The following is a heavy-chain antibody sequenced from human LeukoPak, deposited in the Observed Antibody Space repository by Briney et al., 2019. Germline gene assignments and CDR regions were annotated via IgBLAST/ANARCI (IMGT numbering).Heavy chain of an antibody. CDR2: IYNGRNT. Sequence: SETLSLTCSASGASTSYKYWSWIRQSPGRTLEWIGHIYNGRNTKYNPSLTSRVTISVDTSKNQFSLSLTSVTAADTAMYYCAQTTGWPGFAFWGPGALATVSS. V-gene: IGHV4-59*08. CDR3: AQTTGWPGFAF. J-gene: IGHJ4*02. CDR1: GASTSYKY. D-gene: IGHD6-19*01.